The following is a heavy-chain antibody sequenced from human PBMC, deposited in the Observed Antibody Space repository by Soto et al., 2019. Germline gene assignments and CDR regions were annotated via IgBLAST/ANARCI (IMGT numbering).Heavy chain of an antibody. CDR3: GRNYYNVKVYDY. V-gene: IGHV4-31*03. Sequence: PSETLSLTCTVSGCSINSGGYYWSWIRQHPGKGLEWIGYINYSGSTNYNASLKSRVIISRDTSKNQLSLNLSSVTAADTAIYYCGRNYYNVKVYDYWGQGXLVTVSS. J-gene: IGHJ4*02. D-gene: IGHD3-22*01. CDR1: GCSINSGGYY. CDR2: INYSGST.